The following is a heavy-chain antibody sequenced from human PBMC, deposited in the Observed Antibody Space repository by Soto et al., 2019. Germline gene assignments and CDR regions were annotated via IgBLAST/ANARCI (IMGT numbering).Heavy chain of an antibody. CDR1: GFSLRDHA. CDR2: ISGSEDRT. D-gene: IGHD3-10*01. CDR3: GRTYTGG. V-gene: IGHV3-23*01. J-gene: IGHJ4*02. Sequence: GGSLRLSCAASGFSLRDHALSGVRQAAGGGLEWVSGISGSEDRTNYADFVRGRFIISKDRAKNTLYLDMSGLRVDDTAVYFCGRTYTGGWGQGTLVTVSS.